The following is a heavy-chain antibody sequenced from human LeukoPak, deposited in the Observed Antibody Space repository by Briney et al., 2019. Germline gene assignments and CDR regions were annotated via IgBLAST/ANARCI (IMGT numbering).Heavy chain of an antibody. CDR3: AREGQWELLYYFDY. CDR2: IQHDGSIL. D-gene: IGHD1-26*01. Sequence: GKSLRLSCAASGFTFSSYGMHWIRQAPAKRLEWVAAIQHDGSILYYADSVKGRFTISRDNSKNTLYLQMNSLRAEDTAVYYCAREGQWELLYYFDYWGQGTLVTVSS. CDR1: GFTFSSYG. V-gene: IGHV3-30*03. J-gene: IGHJ4*02.